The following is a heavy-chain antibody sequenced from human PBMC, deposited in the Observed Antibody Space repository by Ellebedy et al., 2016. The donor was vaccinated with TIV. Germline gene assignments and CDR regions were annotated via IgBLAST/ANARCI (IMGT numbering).Heavy chain of an antibody. CDR2: IYYSGST. Sequence: SETLSLTXTVSGGSISSYYWSWIRQSPGKGLEWIGYIYYSGSTNYNPSLKSRVTISVDTSKNQFSLKLSSVTAADTAVYYWARGFSYYWGSGGGDYYGMDVWGQGTTVTVSS. J-gene: IGHJ6*02. D-gene: IGHD3-10*01. V-gene: IGHV4-59*12. CDR1: GGSISSYY. CDR3: ARGFSYYWGSGGGDYYGMDV.